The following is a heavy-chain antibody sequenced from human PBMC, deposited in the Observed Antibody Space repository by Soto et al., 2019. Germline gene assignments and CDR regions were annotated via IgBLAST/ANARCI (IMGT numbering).Heavy chain of an antibody. V-gene: IGHV1-3*01. J-gene: IGHJ4*02. CDR1: GYTFTSYA. CDR2: INAGNGNT. D-gene: IGHD2-21*02. CDR3: ARSIVVVTALDY. Sequence: ASVKGSCKASGYTFTSYAVHWVRQAPGQRLEWMGWINAGNGNTKYSQKFQGRVTITRDTSASTAYMELSSLRSEDTAVYYCARSIVVVTALDYWGQGTLVTVS.